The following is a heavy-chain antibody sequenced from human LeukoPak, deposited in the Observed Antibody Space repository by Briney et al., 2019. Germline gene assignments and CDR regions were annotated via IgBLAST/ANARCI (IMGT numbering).Heavy chain of an antibody. CDR2: IYYTGST. J-gene: IGHJ4*02. V-gene: IGHV4-39*07. CDR1: RGSVSSSTYY. Sequence: SETLSLTCTVSRGSVSSSTYYWSWVRQPPGKGLEWIASIYYTGSTYYNPSLKSRVTISLDMSKHEFFLTMTSVTAADTAVYFCTAEKNGSPHYWGQGTQVTVSS. D-gene: IGHD2-8*01. CDR3: TAEKNGSPHY.